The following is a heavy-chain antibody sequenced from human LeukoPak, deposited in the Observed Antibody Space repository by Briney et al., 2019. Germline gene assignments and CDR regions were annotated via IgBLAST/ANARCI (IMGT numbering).Heavy chain of an antibody. V-gene: IGHV4-30-4*07. D-gene: IGHD6-19*01. CDR3: ARVVQWLVPWFDP. CDR2: IYYSGST. CDR1: GGSISSGGYS. Sequence: SETLSLTCAVSGGSISSGGYSWSWIRQPPGKGLEWIGYIYYSGSTYYNPSLKSRVTISVDTSKNQFSLKVTSVTAADTAVYYCARVVQWLVPWFDPWGQGTLVTVSS. J-gene: IGHJ5*02.